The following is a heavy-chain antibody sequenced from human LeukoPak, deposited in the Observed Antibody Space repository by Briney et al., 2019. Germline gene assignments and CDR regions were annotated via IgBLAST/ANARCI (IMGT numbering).Heavy chain of an antibody. Sequence: GESLKISCKGSGYSYTSYWIGWVRQMPGKGLGWMGIIYPGDSDTRYSPSFQGQVTISADKSISTAYLQWSSLKASDTAMYYCARNIQPWPGVVDYWGQGTLVTVSS. CDR1: GYSYTSYW. CDR3: ARNIQPWPGVVDY. V-gene: IGHV5-51*01. J-gene: IGHJ4*02. CDR2: IYPGDSDT. D-gene: IGHD5-18*01.